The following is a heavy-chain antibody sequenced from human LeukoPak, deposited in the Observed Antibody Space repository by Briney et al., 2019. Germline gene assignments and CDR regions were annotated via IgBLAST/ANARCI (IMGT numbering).Heavy chain of an antibody. J-gene: IGHJ3*01. V-gene: IGHV3-30-3*01. CDR1: GFTFSNYA. D-gene: IGHD3-10*01. Sequence: GGSLRLSCAASGFTFSNYAMHWVRQAPGKGLEWVAVISYDGSKEYYADFVKGRFTISRDSSKNTVYLQMNSLRGEDTAVYYCARGRFGELSVATFDVWGQGTMVTVSS. CDR2: ISYDGSKE. CDR3: ARGRFGELSVATFDV.